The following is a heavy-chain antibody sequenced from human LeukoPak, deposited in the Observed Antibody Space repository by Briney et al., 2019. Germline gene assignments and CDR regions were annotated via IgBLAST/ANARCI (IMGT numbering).Heavy chain of an antibody. D-gene: IGHD2-2*01. CDR3: ARVWGSSNWYFDL. CDR2: SRNKVNSYTT. CDR1: GFTFSDHH. Sequence: PGGSLRLSCVASGFTFSDHHMDWVRQAPGKGLEWVGRSRNKVNSYTTEYAASVKDRFTISRDDSTTSLYPEMNSLKTEDTAVYFCARVWGSSNWYFDLWGRGTLVTVSS. J-gene: IGHJ2*01. V-gene: IGHV3-72*01.